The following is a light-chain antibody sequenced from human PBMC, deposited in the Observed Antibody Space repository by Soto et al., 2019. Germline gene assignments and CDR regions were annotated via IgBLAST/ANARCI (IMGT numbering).Light chain of an antibody. V-gene: IGKV3-20*01. J-gene: IGKJ1*01. CDR2: GAS. Sequence: ESVLTQSPGTLSLSPGEKATLSCRASQSVSSSYLAWYQQKPGQAPRLLIYGASSRATGIPDRFSGSGSGTEFTLTVSRLEPEDFAMYYCQQFGSSSWTFGQGTKVDIK. CDR3: QQFGSSSWT. CDR1: QSVSSSY.